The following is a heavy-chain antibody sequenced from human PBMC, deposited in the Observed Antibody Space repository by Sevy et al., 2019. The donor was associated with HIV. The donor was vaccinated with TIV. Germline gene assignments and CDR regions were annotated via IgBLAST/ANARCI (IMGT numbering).Heavy chain of an antibody. CDR1: GFTFSDYY. J-gene: IGHJ4*02. V-gene: IGHV3-11*01. CDR3: ARSIIAAADTLQYYFDY. CDR2: ISSSGSTI. Sequence: GGSLRLSCAASGFTFSDYYMSWIRQAPGKGLEWVSYISSSGSTIYDADSVKGRFTISRDNAMNSLYRQMNSLRAEDTAVYYCARSIIAAADTLQYYFDYWGQGTLVTVSS. D-gene: IGHD6-13*01.